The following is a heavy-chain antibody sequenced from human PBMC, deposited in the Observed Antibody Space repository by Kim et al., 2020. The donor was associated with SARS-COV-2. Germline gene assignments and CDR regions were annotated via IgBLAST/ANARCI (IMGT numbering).Heavy chain of an antibody. J-gene: IGHJ4*02. Sequence: SETLSLTCTVSGDSLSSDYWSWNRQPAGKGLEWIGRINTSGRTNYNPSPQRRVTMSVDMSKNQFLLKLSTVTAADTAALYCATALAHWSQGTLATVSS. D-gene: IGHD3-3*02. V-gene: IGHV4-4*07. CDR2: INTSGRT. CDR1: GDSLSSDY. CDR3: ATALAH.